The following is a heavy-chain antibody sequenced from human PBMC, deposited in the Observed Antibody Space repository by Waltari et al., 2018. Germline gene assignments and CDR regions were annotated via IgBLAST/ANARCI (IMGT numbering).Heavy chain of an antibody. V-gene: IGHV3-23*04. CDR3: AKDQVGSVTTFYY. D-gene: IGHD4-17*01. J-gene: IGHJ4*02. CDR1: GFTFSSYA. Sequence: EVQLVESGGGLVQPGGSLRLSCAASGFTFSSYAMSWVRQAPGKGVELVSSITARGDTTYYADSVKGRFTIARDNSKNTLYLQMNSLRAEDTALYYCAKDQVGSVTTFYYWGQGTLVSVSS. CDR2: ITARGDTT.